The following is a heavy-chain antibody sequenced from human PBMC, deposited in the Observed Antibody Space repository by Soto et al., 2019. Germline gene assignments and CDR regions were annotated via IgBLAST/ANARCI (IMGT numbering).Heavy chain of an antibody. D-gene: IGHD3-3*01. Sequence: GSGPTLVNPTQTLTLTCSFSGFSLDTIGMSVSWIRQSPGKALEWLALIHWDDDKSYSTSLRTRLTISKDTSKNQVVLTMANVDPVDTATYYCARIGVHFGDAFDFWGQGTMVTVSS. CDR3: ARIGVHFGDAFDF. CDR1: GFSLDTIGMS. CDR2: IHWDDDK. V-gene: IGHV2-70*01. J-gene: IGHJ3*01.